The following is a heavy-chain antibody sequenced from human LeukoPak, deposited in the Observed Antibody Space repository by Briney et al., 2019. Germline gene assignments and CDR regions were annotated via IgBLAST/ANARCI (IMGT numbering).Heavy chain of an antibody. Sequence: PGGSLRLSCAASGFTFSSYAMSWVRQAPGKGLEYVSAISSNGGSTYYANSVKGRFTISRDNSKNTLYLQMGSLRAEDMAVYYCARGPPLMDVWGQGTTVTVSS. CDR1: GFTFSSYA. J-gene: IGHJ6*02. CDR2: ISSNGGST. CDR3: ARGPPLMDV. V-gene: IGHV3-64*01.